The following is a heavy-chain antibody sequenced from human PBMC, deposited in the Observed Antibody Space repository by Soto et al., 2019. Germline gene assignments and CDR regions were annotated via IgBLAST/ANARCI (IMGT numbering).Heavy chain of an antibody. D-gene: IGHD3-22*01. V-gene: IGHV3-21*01. J-gene: IGHJ4*02. CDR3: VRDGLDYYDTERLYFDN. CDR2: IISSAVYI. Sequence: VQLVESGGGPVRPGGSLKLSCAASGFNFITYSLSWVRQAPGKGLEWVASIISSAVYIDYADSVKGRFTISRDNANNSPYLQMYSLRAEDTATYYCVRDGLDYYDTERLYFDNWGQGTLVTVSS. CDR1: GFNFITYS.